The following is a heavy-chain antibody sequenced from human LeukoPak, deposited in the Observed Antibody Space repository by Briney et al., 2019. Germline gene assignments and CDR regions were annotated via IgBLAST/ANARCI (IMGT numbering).Heavy chain of an antibody. D-gene: IGHD5-12*01. CDR3: ALDWMATSL. CDR2: IYYSGST. CDR1: VGSIRNSSYY. J-gene: IGHJ4*02. V-gene: IGHV4-39*01. Sequence: SETLSLTCTVSVGSIRNSSYYWRWIRQPPGKGLEWIGSIYYSGSTYYNPSLKSRVTISVDTSKNQFSLKLSSVTAADTAVYYCALDWMATSLWGQGTLVTVSS.